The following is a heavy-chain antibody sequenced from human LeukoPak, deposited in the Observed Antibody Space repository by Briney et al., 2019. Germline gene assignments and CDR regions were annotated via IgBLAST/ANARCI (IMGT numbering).Heavy chain of an antibody. V-gene: IGHV4-34*01. Sequence: SETLSLTCAVYGGSFSGYYWSWIRQPPGKGLEWIGEINHSGSTNYNPSLKSRVTISVDTSKNQFSLKLSSVTAADTAVYYCARQYCSGGSCYPRYAFDIWGQGTMVTVSS. D-gene: IGHD2-15*01. CDR2: INHSGST. J-gene: IGHJ3*02. CDR3: ARQYCSGGSCYPRYAFDI. CDR1: GGSFSGYY.